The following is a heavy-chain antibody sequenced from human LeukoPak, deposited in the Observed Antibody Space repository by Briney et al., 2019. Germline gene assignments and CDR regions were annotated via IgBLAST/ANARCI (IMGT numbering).Heavy chain of an antibody. V-gene: IGHV1-69*13. CDR1: GGTFSSYA. J-gene: IGHJ5*02. D-gene: IGHD2-2*01. CDR2: IIPIFGTA. Sequence: GASVKVSCKASGGTFSSYAISWVRQAPGQGLEWMGGIIPIFGTANYAQKFQGRVTITADESTSTAYMELSSLRSADTAVYYCARGPDIVVVPAARIPTYNWFDPWGQGTLVTVSS. CDR3: ARGPDIVVVPAARIPTYNWFDP.